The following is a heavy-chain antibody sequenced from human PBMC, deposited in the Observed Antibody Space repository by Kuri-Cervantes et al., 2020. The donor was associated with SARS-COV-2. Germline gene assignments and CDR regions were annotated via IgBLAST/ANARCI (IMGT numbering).Heavy chain of an antibody. CDR3: ARAGDNWGQGDDAFDI. Sequence: SETLSLTCTVSGGSISSSSYYWSWIRQPPGKGLEWIGYIYYSGSTNYNPSLKSRVTISVDTSKNQFSLELSSVTAADTAVYYCARAGDNWGQGDDAFDIWGQGTMVTVSS. V-gene: IGHV4-61*01. J-gene: IGHJ3*02. CDR2: IYYSGST. D-gene: IGHD7-27*01. CDR1: GGSISSSSYY.